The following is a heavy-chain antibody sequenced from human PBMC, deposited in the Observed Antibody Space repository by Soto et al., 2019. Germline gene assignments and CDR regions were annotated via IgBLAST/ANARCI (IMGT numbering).Heavy chain of an antibody. CDR3: TGVSYYDSSGSVDY. D-gene: IGHD3-22*01. Sequence: GEGLERIGSICNSGSTNYNPSHKRRVTISVETHKNEFSLRLSYVTVADTPIYCRTGVSYYDSSGSVDYWGQGTLVTVSS. J-gene: IGHJ4*02. V-gene: IGHV4-59*12. CDR2: ICNSGST.